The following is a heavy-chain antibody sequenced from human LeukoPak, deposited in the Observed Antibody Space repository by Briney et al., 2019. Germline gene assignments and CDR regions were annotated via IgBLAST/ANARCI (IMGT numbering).Heavy chain of an antibody. CDR1: GGSISSYY. J-gene: IGHJ4*02. Sequence: PSETLSLTCTVSGGSISSYYWSWIRQPPGKGLEWIGSIFYIGSTYYNPSLKSRVTISVDTSKNQFSLKLSSVTAADTAVYYCARQGVLLWFGEFAEFDYWGQGTLVTVSS. CDR3: ARQGVLLWFGEFAEFDY. V-gene: IGHV4-59*05. D-gene: IGHD3-10*01. CDR2: IFYIGST.